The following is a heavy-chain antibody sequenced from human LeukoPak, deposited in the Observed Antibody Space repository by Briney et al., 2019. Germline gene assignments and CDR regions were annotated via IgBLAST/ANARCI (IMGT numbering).Heavy chain of an antibody. D-gene: IGHD7-27*01. CDR1: GFTVSSNY. Sequence: GGSLRLSCAASGFTVSSNYMSWVRQAPGKGLGWVSAISGSGGSTYYADSVKGRFTISRDNSKNTLYLQMNSLRAEDTAVYYCAKETWGKQPELDYWGQGTLVTVSS. V-gene: IGHV3-23*01. J-gene: IGHJ4*02. CDR2: ISGSGGST. CDR3: AKETWGKQPELDY.